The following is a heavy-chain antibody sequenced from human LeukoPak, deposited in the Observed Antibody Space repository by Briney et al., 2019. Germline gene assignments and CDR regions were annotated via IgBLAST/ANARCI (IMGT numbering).Heavy chain of an antibody. CDR1: GDSISSYY. CDR2: IYYSGST. Sequence: SETLSLTCTVSGDSISSYYWSWIRQPPGKGLEWIGYIYYSGSTNYNPSLKSRVTISVDTSKNQFSLKLSSVTAADTAVYYCARAPGVVRSYCSGGSCYPNYFDYWGQGTLVTVSS. J-gene: IGHJ4*02. V-gene: IGHV4-59*01. D-gene: IGHD2-15*01. CDR3: ARAPGVVRSYCSGGSCYPNYFDY.